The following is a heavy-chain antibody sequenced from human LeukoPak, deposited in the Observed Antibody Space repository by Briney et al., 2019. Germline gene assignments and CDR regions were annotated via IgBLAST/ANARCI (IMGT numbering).Heavy chain of an antibody. Sequence: ASVKVSCKASGYTFTSYDINWVRQATGQGLEWMGWMNPNSGNTGYAQKFQGRVTMTRNTSIGTAYMELSSLRSEDTAVYYCARSLVAVAGDFDYWGQGTLVTVSS. J-gene: IGHJ4*02. V-gene: IGHV1-8*01. D-gene: IGHD6-19*01. CDR1: GYTFTSYD. CDR3: ARSLVAVAGDFDY. CDR2: MNPNSGNT.